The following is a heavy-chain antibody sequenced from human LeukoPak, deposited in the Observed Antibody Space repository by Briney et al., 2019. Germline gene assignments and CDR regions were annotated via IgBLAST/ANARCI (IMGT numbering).Heavy chain of an antibody. V-gene: IGHV3-23*01. J-gene: IGHJ4*02. Sequence: GGSLRLSCAASGFTFSSYAMIWLRQAPGKGLEWVSAISGSGGSTYYADSVKGRLTISRDNSKNTLYLQMNSLRAEDTAVYYCAKRRGATRDFDYWGQGTLVTVSS. CDR2: ISGSGGST. D-gene: IGHD1-26*01. CDR3: AKRRGATRDFDY. CDR1: GFTFSSYA.